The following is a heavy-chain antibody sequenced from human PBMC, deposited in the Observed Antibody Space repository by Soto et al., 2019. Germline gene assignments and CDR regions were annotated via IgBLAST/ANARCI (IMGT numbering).Heavy chain of an antibody. CDR3: TRQLGSTVFDY. V-gene: IGHV4-61*08. Sequence: PSETLSLTCSVSCTFVSSRDYHWTWIRQSPARGLEWIGFISYGGIVNYDPSLEKRVTMSLDTSTNQFSMSLKSVTAADTAIYYCTRQLGSTVFDYCGPGNLVTVSS. D-gene: IGHD4-17*01. CDR2: ISYGGIV. J-gene: IGHJ4*02. CDR1: CTFVSSRDYH.